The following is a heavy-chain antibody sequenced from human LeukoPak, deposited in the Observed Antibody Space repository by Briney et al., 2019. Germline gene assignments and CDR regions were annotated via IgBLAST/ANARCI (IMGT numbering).Heavy chain of an antibody. CDR2: IWYDGSNK. CDR3: ERGQTGIQLWLRGYFDY. D-gene: IGHD5-18*01. V-gene: IGHV3-33*01. Sequence: GGSLRLSCAASGFTFSSYGMHWVRQAPGKGLEWVAVIWYDGSNKYYESAGKGQFPTSKNSSKKSLYLQMNSLRAKDTAVYYCERGQTGIQLWLRGYFDYWGQGTLVTVSS. CDR1: GFTFSSYG. J-gene: IGHJ4*02.